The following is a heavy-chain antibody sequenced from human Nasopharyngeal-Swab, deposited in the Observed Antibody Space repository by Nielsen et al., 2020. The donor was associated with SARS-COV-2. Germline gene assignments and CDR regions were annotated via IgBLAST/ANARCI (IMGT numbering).Heavy chain of an antibody. CDR1: GYTFTSYG. Sequence: ASVKVSCKASGYTFTSYGISWVRQAPGQGLEWMGWISPYSGNTNYAQKLQGRVTMTTDTSTSTAYMELRSLRSDDTAVYYCARDDPKPTYYYDSSGYYYWGQGTLVTVSS. CDR3: ARDDPKPTYYYDSSGYYY. J-gene: IGHJ4*02. CDR2: ISPYSGNT. V-gene: IGHV1-18*01. D-gene: IGHD3-22*01.